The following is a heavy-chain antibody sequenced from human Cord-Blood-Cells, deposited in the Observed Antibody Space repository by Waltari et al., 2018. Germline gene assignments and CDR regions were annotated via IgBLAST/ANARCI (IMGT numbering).Heavy chain of an antibody. CDR3: ARGGAAAGY. CDR1: GFTFSRAW. CDR2: IKQDGSEK. Sequence: EVQLVESGGGLVQPGGSLRLSCAASGFTFSRAWLRWVRQAPGKGLEWVANIKQDGSEKYYVDSVKGRFTISRDNAKNSLYLQMNSLRAEDTAVYCCARGGAAAGYWGQGTLVTVSS. D-gene: IGHD6-13*01. J-gene: IGHJ4*02. V-gene: IGHV3-7*01.